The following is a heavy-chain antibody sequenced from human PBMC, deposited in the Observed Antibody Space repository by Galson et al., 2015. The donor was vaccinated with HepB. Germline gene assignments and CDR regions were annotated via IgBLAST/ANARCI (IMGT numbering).Heavy chain of an antibody. CDR1: GFTFSSYA. J-gene: IGHJ4*02. V-gene: IGHV3-33*08. D-gene: IGHD6-19*01. CDR2: IWYDGSNK. CDR3: ARDFQYSSGWYGY. Sequence: SLRLSCAASGFTFSSYAMHWVRQAPGKGLEWVAVIWYDGSNKYYADSVKGRFTISRDNSKNTLYLQMNSLRAEDTAVYYCARDFQYSSGWYGYWGQGTLVTVSS.